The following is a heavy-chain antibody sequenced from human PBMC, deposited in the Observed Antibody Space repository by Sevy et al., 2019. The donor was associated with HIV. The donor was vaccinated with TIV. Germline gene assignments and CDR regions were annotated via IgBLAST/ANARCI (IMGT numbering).Heavy chain of an antibody. CDR2: ISYDGSNK. CDR1: GFTFSSYA. Sequence: GGSLRLSCAASGFTFSSYAMHWVRQAPGKGLEWVAVISYDGSNKYYADSVKGRFTISRDNSKNTLYLQMNSLRAEDTAVYYCARGGSGGGFTIFGVVSGMDVWGQGTTVTVSS. D-gene: IGHD3-3*01. V-gene: IGHV3-30-3*01. J-gene: IGHJ6*02. CDR3: ARGGSGGGFTIFGVVSGMDV.